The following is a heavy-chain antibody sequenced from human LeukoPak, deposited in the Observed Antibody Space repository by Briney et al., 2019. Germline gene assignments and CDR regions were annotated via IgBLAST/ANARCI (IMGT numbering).Heavy chain of an antibody. CDR1: GYSFTSYW. D-gene: IGHD3-3*01. V-gene: IGHV5-51*01. CDR3: ARSYYDFWSVPNGDAFDI. Sequence: GESLKISCKISGYSFTSYWIAWVRQKPGKGLKWMGIIYPGDSDARYSPSFQGQVTISADKSISTAYLQWSSLKASDPAMYYCARSYYDFWSVPNGDAFDIWGQGTMVTVSS. J-gene: IGHJ3*02. CDR2: IYPGDSDA.